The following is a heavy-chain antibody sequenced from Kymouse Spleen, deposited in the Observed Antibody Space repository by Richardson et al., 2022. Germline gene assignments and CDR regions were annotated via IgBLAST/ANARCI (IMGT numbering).Heavy chain of an antibody. CDR3: TTTYYYGSGRAFDI. CDR2: IKSKTDGGTT. V-gene: IGHV3-15*01. D-gene: IGHD3-10*01. J-gene: IGHJ3*02. Sequence: EVQLVESGGGLVKPGGSLRLSCAASGFTFSNAWMSWVRQAPGKGLEWVGRIKSKTDGGTTDYAAPVKGRFTISRDDSKNTLYLQMNSLKTEDTAVYYCTTTYYYGSGRAFDIWGQGTMVTVSS. CDR1: GFTFSNAW.